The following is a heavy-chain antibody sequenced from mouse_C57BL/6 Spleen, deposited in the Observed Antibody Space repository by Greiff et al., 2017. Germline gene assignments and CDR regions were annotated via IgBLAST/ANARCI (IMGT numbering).Heavy chain of an antibody. CDR3: ANFDGYYEGLAMDY. Sequence: VQLQQSGPELVKPGASVKISCKASGYTFTDYYMNWVKQSHGKSLEWIGDINPNNGGTSYNQKFKGKATLTVDKSSSTAYMELRSLTSEDSAVYYCANFDGYYEGLAMDYWSQETSVTVSS. CDR2: INPNNGGT. D-gene: IGHD2-3*01. J-gene: IGHJ4*01. CDR1: GYTFTDYY. V-gene: IGHV1-26*01.